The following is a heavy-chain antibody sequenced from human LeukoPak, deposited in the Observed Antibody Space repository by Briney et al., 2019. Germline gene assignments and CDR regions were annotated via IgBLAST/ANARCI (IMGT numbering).Heavy chain of an antibody. CDR3: ARTGYSYPIYNWFDP. V-gene: IGHV4-31*03. J-gene: IGHJ5*02. Sequence: PSETLSLSCTVSGGSMISGGFYWSWIRQHPGKGLEWIGYIHYTGSTYYNPSLKSRVTISVDTSKKQFSLKLSSVTAADTAVYYCARTGYSYPIYNWFDPWGQGTLVTVSS. D-gene: IGHD5-18*01. CDR2: IHYTGST. CDR1: GGSMISGGFY.